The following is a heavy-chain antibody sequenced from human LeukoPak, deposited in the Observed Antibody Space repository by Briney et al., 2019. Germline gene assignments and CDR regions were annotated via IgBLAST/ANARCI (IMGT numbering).Heavy chain of an antibody. CDR2: IYIGGST. V-gene: IGHV4-4*07. D-gene: IGHD2-2*01. Sequence: MSSETLSLTCIVSGGSISSYYWNWIRQSAGKGLEWIGRIYIGGSTSYNPSLKSRVTMSVDTSKIQFSLNLTSVTAADTAMYYCARGPRMVAMNGYAFDIWGPGTTVIVSS. J-gene: IGHJ3*02. CDR1: GGSISSYY. CDR3: ARGPRMVAMNGYAFDI.